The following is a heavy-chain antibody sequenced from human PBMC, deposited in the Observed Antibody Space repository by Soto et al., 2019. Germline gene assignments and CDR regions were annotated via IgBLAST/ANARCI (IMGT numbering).Heavy chain of an antibody. CDR1: GFTFSSYA. CDR2: ISGSGGST. D-gene: IGHD6-19*01. CDR3: AKDRGWTYYYYGMDV. Sequence: GGSLRLSCAASGFTFSSYAMSWVRQAPGKGLEWVSAISGSGGSTYYADSVKGRFTISRDNSKNTLYLQMNSLRAEDTAVYYCAKDRGWTYYYYGMDVWGQGPTVTVSS. J-gene: IGHJ6*02. V-gene: IGHV3-23*01.